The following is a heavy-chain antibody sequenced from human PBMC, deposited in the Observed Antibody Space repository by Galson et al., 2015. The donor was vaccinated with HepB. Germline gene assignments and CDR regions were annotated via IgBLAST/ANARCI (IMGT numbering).Heavy chain of an antibody. J-gene: IGHJ4*02. Sequence: PALVKPTQTLTLTCTFSGFSLTTSGVGVGWIRQPPGKALDWLALIYWDDDKRYSPSLKSRLTITKDTSKNQVVLTMTNMDPVDTATYYCARVSGYKYGQYYFDYWGQGTLVTVSS. D-gene: IGHD5-18*01. CDR2: IYWDDDK. V-gene: IGHV2-5*02. CDR3: ARVSGYKYGQYYFDY. CDR1: GFSLTTSGVG.